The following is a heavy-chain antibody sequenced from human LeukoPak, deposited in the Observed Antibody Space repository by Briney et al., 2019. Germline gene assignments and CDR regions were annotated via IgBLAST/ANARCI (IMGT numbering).Heavy chain of an antibody. CDR1: GFTFSSYA. D-gene: IGHD3-10*01. CDR3: AKEYYYGSGSYPDAFDI. V-gene: IGHV3-23*01. CDR2: ISGSGGST. Sequence: PGGSLRLSCAASGFTFSSYAMSWVRQAPGKGLEWVSAISGSGGSTYYADSVKGRFTISRDNSKNTLYLQMNSLRAEDTAVYYCAKEYYYGSGSYPDAFDIWGQGTMVTVSS. J-gene: IGHJ3*02.